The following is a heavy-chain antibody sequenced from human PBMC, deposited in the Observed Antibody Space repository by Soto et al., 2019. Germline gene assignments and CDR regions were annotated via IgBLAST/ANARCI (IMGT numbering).Heavy chain of an antibody. CDR2: ITGSGGST. Sequence: GGSLRLSCTASGIIFSSFAMSWVRRAPGKGLEWVSSITGSGGSTYYADSVKGRFTISRDNSENTLYLQMNSLRAEDTAIYYCAVPRISRIRGETPAYCGQGTLVTVSS. V-gene: IGHV3-23*01. CDR1: GIIFSSFA. D-gene: IGHD3-10*01. CDR3: AVPRISRIRGETPAY. J-gene: IGHJ4*02.